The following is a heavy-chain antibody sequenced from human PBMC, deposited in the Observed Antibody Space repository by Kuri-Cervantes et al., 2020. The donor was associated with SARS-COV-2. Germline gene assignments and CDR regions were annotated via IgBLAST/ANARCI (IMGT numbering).Heavy chain of an antibody. CDR1: GYTFTGYY. J-gene: IGHJ4*02. CDR3: ARDWSRDGYNSFDY. Sequence: ASVKVSCKASGYTFTGYYMHWVRQALGQGLEWMGWINPNSGGTNYAQKFQGRVTMTRDTSISTAYMELSRLRSDDTAVYYCARDWSRDGYNSFDYWGQGTLVTVSS. D-gene: IGHD5-24*01. CDR2: INPNSGGT. V-gene: IGHV1-2*02.